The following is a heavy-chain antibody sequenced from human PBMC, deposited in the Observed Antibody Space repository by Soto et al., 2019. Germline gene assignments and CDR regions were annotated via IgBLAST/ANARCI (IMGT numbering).Heavy chain of an antibody. V-gene: IGHV3-30*18. CDR3: AKGVTYYYDSSGYSAPKKEYYFDY. CDR1: GFTFSHYA. D-gene: IGHD3-22*01. CDR2: MSYDGSNE. Sequence: GGSLRLSCAASGFTFSHYAMHWVRQAPGKGLEWVALMSYDGSNEYYADSVKGRFTISRDNSKNTLYLQMNSLRAEDTAVYYCAKGVTYYYDSSGYSAPKKEYYFDYWGQGTLVTVSS. J-gene: IGHJ4*02.